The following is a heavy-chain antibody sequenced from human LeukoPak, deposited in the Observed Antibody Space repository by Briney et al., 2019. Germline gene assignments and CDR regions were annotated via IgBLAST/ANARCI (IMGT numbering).Heavy chain of an antibody. Sequence: PGGSLRLSCAASGFTFSTHAMRWVRQAPGKGLEWVAIISYDESNKYYADSVKGRFTVPRDNSRNTLYLKMNSLRAEDTAVYYCARGPGDTAFPTPYDYWGQGSLVTVSS. CDR2: ISYDESNK. J-gene: IGHJ4*02. D-gene: IGHD5-18*01. V-gene: IGHV3-30-3*01. CDR1: GFTFSTHA. CDR3: ARGPGDTAFPTPYDY.